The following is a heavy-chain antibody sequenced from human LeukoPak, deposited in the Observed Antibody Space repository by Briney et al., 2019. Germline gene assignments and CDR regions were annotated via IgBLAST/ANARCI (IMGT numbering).Heavy chain of an antibody. D-gene: IGHD6-13*01. CDR1: GFTFSSYG. Sequence: GGSLRLSCAASGFTFSSYGMHWVRHAPGKGLEWVAVISYDGSNKYYADSVKGRFTISRDNSKNTLYLQMNSLRAEDTAVYYCAKDAYSSSWSFDYWGQGTLVTVSS. CDR3: AKDAYSSSWSFDY. CDR2: ISYDGSNK. J-gene: IGHJ4*02. V-gene: IGHV3-30*18.